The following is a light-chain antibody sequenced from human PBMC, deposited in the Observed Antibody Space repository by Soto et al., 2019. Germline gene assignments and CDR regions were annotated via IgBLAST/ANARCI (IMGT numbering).Light chain of an antibody. CDR3: QQYVSSPIT. CDR1: QSVSSSH. Sequence: EIVFTQSPGTLSLSQGERATLSCRASQSVSSSHLAWFRQRPGQAPRLLIYGASSRAAGIPDRFSGSGSGTDFTLTISRLEPEDFAVYYCQQYVSSPITFGQGTRLEI. J-gene: IGKJ5*01. CDR2: GAS. V-gene: IGKV3-20*01.